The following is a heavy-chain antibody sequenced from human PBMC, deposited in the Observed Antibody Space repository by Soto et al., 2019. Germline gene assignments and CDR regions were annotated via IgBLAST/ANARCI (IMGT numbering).Heavy chain of an antibody. V-gene: IGHV1-18*01. Sequence: QMPLVQSGADVKKPGASVKVSCKASGYTFNSCCISWVRHAPGQGHELMGWVSGNNGNTNYAQKFQGRVTMTTYTSTITAYMELRSQRSDDSFVYYCARDIVVLPAVRLDGRDVWGQGTTVTVSS. CDR3: ARDIVVLPAVRLDGRDV. D-gene: IGHD2-15*01. J-gene: IGHJ6*02. CDR2: VSGNNGNT. CDR1: GYTFNSCC.